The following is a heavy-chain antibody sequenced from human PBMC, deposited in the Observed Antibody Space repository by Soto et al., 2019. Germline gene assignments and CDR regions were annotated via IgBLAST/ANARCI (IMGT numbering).Heavy chain of an antibody. V-gene: IGHV4-39*01. Sequence: SETLSLTCTVSGGSITSSYYWGWIRQPPGKGLEWIGSIYYSGSTYYNPSLKSRVTISVDTSKNQFSLKLSSVTAADTAVYYDILTGPITPYWGQGTLVTVSS. CDR2: IYYSGST. CDR1: GGSITSSYY. J-gene: IGHJ4*02. CDR3: ILTGPITPY. D-gene: IGHD3-9*01.